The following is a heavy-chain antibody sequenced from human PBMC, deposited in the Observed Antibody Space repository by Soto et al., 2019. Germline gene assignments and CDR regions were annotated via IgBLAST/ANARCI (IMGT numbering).Heavy chain of an antibody. CDR3: ARRDTRCFLRYFDT. D-gene: IGHD2-8*01. CDR2: IVPNVGTV. CDR1: GVTLSTFITYP. Sequence: QVQLVQSGPEVKKPGSSLKVSCKTSGVTLSTFITYPINWVRQDPGQGPEWMGGIVPNVGTVNYAQRFQGRVTITADKSTGTSYMELNNLRSDDTSVYYCARRDTRCFLRYFDTWGQGTLVTVS. J-gene: IGHJ4*02. V-gene: IGHV1-69*06.